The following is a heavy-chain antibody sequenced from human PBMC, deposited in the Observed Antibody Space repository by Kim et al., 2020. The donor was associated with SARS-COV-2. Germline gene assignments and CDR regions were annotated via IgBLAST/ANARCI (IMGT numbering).Heavy chain of an antibody. V-gene: IGHV4-34*01. D-gene: IGHD6-19*01. J-gene: IGHJ4*02. Sequence: SETLSLTCAVYGGSFSGYYWSWIRQPPGKGLEWIGEINHSGSTNYNPSLKSRVTISVDTSKNQFSLKLSSVTAADTAVYYCARATPGHRIAVAGDFDYWGQGTLVTVSS. CDR2: INHSGST. CDR1: GGSFSGYY. CDR3: ARATPGHRIAVAGDFDY.